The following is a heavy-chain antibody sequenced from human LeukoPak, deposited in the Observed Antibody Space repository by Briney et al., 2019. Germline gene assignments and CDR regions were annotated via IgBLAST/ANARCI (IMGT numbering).Heavy chain of an antibody. V-gene: IGHV3-23*01. CDR3: AKRVMITFGGVIAPDFDY. CDR1: GFTFSSYA. J-gene: IGHJ4*02. CDR2: ISGSGGST. D-gene: IGHD3-16*02. Sequence: GGSLRLSCAASGFTFSSYAMSWVRQAPGKGLEWVSAISGSGGSTYYADSVKGRFTISRDNSRNTLYLQMNSLRAEDTAVYYCAKRVMITFGGVIAPDFDYWGQGTLVTVSS.